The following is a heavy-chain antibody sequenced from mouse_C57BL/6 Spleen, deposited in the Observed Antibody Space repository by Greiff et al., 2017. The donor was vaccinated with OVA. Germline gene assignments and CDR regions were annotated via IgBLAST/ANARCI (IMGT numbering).Heavy chain of an antibody. D-gene: IGHD1-1*01. CDR2: IHPNSGST. CDR1: GYTFTSYW. V-gene: IGHV1-64*01. J-gene: IGHJ4*01. CDR3: ARTTVVARAMDY. Sequence: VQLQQPGAELVKPGASVKLSCKASGYTFTSYWMHWVKQRPGQGLEWIGMIHPNSGSTNYNEKFKSKATLTVDKSSSTAYMQLSSLTSEDSAVYYCARTTVVARAMDYWGQGTSDTVSS.